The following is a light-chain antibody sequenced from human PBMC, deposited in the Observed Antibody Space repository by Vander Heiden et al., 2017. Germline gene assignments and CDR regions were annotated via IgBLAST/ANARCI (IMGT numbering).Light chain of an antibody. V-gene: IGLV6-57*02. CDR2: EDN. J-gene: IGLJ3*02. CDR1: SGNIASNY. CDR3: QSYDGSNHWV. Sequence: SVSESPGKTVTISCTGSSGNIASNYVQWYQQRPGSATTIVMYEDNQRPSGGPARFSGSIDSSSNSASLTISGLKTEDEADYYCQSYDGSNHWVFGGGTKLTVL.